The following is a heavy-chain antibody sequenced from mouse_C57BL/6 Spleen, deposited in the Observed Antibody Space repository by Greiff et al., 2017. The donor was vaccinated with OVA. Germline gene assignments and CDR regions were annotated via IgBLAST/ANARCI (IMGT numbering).Heavy chain of an antibody. CDR3: VRHWGFYAMDY. D-gene: IGHD3-1*01. CDR2: IRSKSNNYAT. V-gene: IGHV10-1*01. CDR1: GFSFNTYA. J-gene: IGHJ4*01. Sequence: EVKLMESGGGLVQPKGSLKLSCAASGFSFNTYAMNWVRPAPGKGLEWVARIRSKSNNYATYYADSVKDRFTISRDDSESMLYLQMNNLKTEDTAMYYCVRHWGFYAMDYWGQGTSVTVSS.